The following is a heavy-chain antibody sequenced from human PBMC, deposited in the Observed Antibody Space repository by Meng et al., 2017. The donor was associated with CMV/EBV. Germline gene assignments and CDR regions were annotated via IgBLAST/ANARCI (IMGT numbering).Heavy chain of an antibody. Sequence: GGSLRLSCAASGFTFSSYEMSWVRQAPGKGLEWVSYMSSSGRTIYYADSVKGRFTISRDNAKNSLYLQMNSLRAEDTAVYYCAKIPGVVGTDYWGQGTLVTVSS. D-gene: IGHD3-3*01. CDR3: AKIPGVVGTDY. CDR1: GFTFSSYE. CDR2: MSSSGRTI. J-gene: IGHJ4*02. V-gene: IGHV3-48*03.